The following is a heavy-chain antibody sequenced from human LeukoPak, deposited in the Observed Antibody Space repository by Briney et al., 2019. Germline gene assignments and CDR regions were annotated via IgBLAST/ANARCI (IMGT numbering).Heavy chain of an antibody. V-gene: IGHV3-30*18. CDR2: ISYDGSNK. J-gene: IGHJ4*02. D-gene: IGHD2-2*01. CDR1: GFTFSSYG. CDR3: AKVLVGGTSDFDY. Sequence: PGGSLRLSCAASGFTFSSYGMHWVRQAPGKGLEWVAVISYDGSNKYYADSVKGRFTISRDNSKNTLYLQMNSLRAEDTAVYYCAKVLVGGTSDFDYWGQGTLVTVSS.